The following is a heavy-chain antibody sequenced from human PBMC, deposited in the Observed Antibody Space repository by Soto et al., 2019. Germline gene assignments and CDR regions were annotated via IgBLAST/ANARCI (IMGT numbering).Heavy chain of an antibody. Sequence: GGSLRLSCAASGFTFSSYGMHWVRQAPGKGLEWVAVIWYDGSNKYYADSVKGRFTISRDNSKNTLYLQMNSLRAEDTAVYYCASGRGYSYGFPFDYWGQGTLVTVSS. CDR2: IWYDGSNK. J-gene: IGHJ4*02. CDR3: ASGRGYSYGFPFDY. CDR1: GFTFSSYG. D-gene: IGHD5-18*01. V-gene: IGHV3-33*01.